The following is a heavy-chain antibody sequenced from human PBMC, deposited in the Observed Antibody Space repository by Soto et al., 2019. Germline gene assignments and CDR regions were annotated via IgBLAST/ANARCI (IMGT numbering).Heavy chain of an antibody. D-gene: IGHD4-17*01. CDR3: ARDPDYGDYWGYFFDT. CDR1: GYTFAAYY. CDR2: INPTSGGT. V-gene: IGHV1-2*02. Sequence: ASVKVSCKTSGYTFAAYYIHWIRQAPGQGLEWMGWINPTSGGTVYAQNFQDRVTMTRDTSISTAYMELRRLKSDDTAVYYCARDPDYGDYWGYFFDTWGQETTVTVAS. J-gene: IGHJ4*02.